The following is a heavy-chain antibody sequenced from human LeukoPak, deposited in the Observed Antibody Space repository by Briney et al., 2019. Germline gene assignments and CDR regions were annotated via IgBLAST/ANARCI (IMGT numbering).Heavy chain of an antibody. CDR3: ARGTYYDILTGYYNNWFDP. Sequence: SETLSLTCTVSGGSINSGSYYWSWIRQPAGKGLEWIGRIYTSGSTNYNPSLKSRVTISVDTSKNQFSLKLSSVTAADTAVYYCARGTYYDILTGYYNNWFDPWGQGTLVTVSS. CDR1: GGSINSGSYY. V-gene: IGHV4-61*02. D-gene: IGHD3-9*01. CDR2: IYTSGST. J-gene: IGHJ5*02.